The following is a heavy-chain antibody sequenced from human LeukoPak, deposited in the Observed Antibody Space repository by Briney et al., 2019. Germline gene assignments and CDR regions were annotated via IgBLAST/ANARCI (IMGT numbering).Heavy chain of an antibody. CDR2: VYYSGST. V-gene: IGHV4-39*01. D-gene: IGHD2-15*01. J-gene: IGHJ3*02. Sequence: PSETLSLTCSVSGGSLRSSGRYWGWPRQPPGMGLEWIGSVYYSGSTHSNPSLKSRVTFSADTSKNQFSLRLSSVTAADTAVYFCDSGASFEAFDIWGQGTMVTVS. CDR1: GGSLRSSGRY. CDR3: DSGASFEAFDI.